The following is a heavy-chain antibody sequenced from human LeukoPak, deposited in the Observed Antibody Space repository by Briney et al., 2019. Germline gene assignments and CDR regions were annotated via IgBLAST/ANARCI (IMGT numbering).Heavy chain of an antibody. CDR2: ISYVGSNK. V-gene: IGHV3-30*18. D-gene: IGHD6-13*01. CDR3: AKIRAAAAAIDAFDI. CDR1: GFTFSSYW. Sequence: GGSLRLSCAASGFTFSSYWMHWVRQAPGKGLEWVAVISYVGSNKYYADSVKGRFTISRDNSKNTLYLQMNSLRAEDTAVYCCAKIRAAAAAIDAFDIWGQGTMVTVSS. J-gene: IGHJ3*02.